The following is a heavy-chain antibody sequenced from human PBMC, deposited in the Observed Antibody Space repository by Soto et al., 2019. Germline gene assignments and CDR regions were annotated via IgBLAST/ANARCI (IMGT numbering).Heavy chain of an antibody. J-gene: IGHJ6*02. Sequence: SETLSLTCTVSGGSVSSGSYYWSWIRQPPGKGLEWIGYIYYSGSTNYNPSLKSRVTISVDTSKNQFSLKLSSVTAADTAVYYCASEDRGSSWYQYGMDVWGQGTTVTVSS. CDR2: IYYSGST. V-gene: IGHV4-61*01. CDR3: ASEDRGSSWYQYGMDV. D-gene: IGHD6-13*01. CDR1: GGSVSSGSYY.